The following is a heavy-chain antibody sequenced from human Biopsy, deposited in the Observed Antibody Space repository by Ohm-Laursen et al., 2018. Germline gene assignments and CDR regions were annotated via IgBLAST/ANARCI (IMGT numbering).Heavy chain of an antibody. CDR2: IYLDGNT. V-gene: IGHV3-53*01. CDR3: VRGRAY. CDR1: ESTFSGYC. J-gene: IGHJ4*02. Sequence: SLRLSCSASESTFSGYCMDWVRQAPGKGLEWVSIIYLDGNTYYTDSVKGRFTISRDNSKNALYLQMNSLRPADTAKYYCVRGRAYWGQGTLVTVSS.